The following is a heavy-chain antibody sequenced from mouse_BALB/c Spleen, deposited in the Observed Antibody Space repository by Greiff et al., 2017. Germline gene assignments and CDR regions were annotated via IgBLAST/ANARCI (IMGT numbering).Heavy chain of an antibody. CDR1: GFTFSSFG. J-gene: IGHJ4*01. V-gene: IGHV5-17*02. Sequence: EVKLVESGGGLVQPGGSRKLSCAASGFTFSSFGMHWVRQAPEKGLEWVAYISSGSSTIYYADTVKGRFTISRDNPKNTLFLQMTSLRSEDTAMYYCAVYGNYAMDYWGQGTSVTVSS. CDR2: ISSGSSTI. D-gene: IGHD2-1*01. CDR3: AVYGNYAMDY.